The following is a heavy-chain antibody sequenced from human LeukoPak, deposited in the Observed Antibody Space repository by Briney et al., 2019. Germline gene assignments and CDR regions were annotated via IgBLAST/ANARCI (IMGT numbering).Heavy chain of an antibody. Sequence: GGSLRLSCAASGFTFSSYDMHWVRQPPGKGLEWVAVTRYDGRNEYYADSVKGRFTISRDKSKSTLYLQMNSLRAEDTAVYYCVKENVDNYFDYWGQGTLVTVSS. CDR1: GFTFSSYD. D-gene: IGHD3/OR15-3a*01. J-gene: IGHJ4*02. CDR3: VKENVDNYFDY. V-gene: IGHV3-30*02. CDR2: TRYDGRNE.